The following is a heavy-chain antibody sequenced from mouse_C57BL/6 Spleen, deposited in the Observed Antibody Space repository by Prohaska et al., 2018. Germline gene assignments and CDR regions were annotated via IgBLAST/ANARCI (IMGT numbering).Heavy chain of an antibody. CDR3: VRDDYGSSYGAY. D-gene: IGHD1-1*01. CDR2: IRIKSSNYST. Sequence: EVQLVESGGGLVQPKGSLKLSCAVSGFTFNTYAMHFVPQSLGMGLVWVARIRIKSSNYSTYYADSVKDRFTISRDDSQSMLYLQMNNLKTEDTAMYYCVRDDYGSSYGAYWGQGTLVTVSA. J-gene: IGHJ3*01. CDR1: GFTFNTYA. V-gene: IGHV10-3*01.